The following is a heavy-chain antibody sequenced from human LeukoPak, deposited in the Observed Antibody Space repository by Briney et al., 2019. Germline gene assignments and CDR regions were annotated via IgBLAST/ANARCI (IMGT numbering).Heavy chain of an antibody. J-gene: IGHJ5*02. CDR2: IYTSGST. CDR3: ARGPTTMVRGVIGFDP. D-gene: IGHD3-10*01. V-gene: IGHV4-61*02. CDR1: GGSISSGSYY. Sequence: SQTLSLTCTVSGGSISSGSYYWSWIRQPAGKGLEWIVRIYTSGSTIYNPSLKSRVTISVDTSKNQFSLKLSSVTAADTAVYYCARGPTTMVRGVIGFDPWGQGTLVTVSS.